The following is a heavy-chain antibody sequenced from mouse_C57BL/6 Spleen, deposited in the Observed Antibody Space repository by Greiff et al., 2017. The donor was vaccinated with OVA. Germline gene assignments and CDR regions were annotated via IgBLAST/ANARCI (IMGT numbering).Heavy chain of an antibody. CDR2: IYPRSGNT. J-gene: IGHJ1*03. D-gene: IGHD1-1*01. V-gene: IGHV1-81*01. Sequence: QVQLQQSGAELARPGASVKLSCKASGYTFTSYGISWVKQRTGQGLEWIGEIYPRSGNTYYNEKFKGKATLTADKSSSTAYMELRSLTSEDSAVYFCAKSSTTVVAKYFDVWGTGTTVTVSS. CDR1: GYTFTSYG. CDR3: AKSSTTVVAKYFDV.